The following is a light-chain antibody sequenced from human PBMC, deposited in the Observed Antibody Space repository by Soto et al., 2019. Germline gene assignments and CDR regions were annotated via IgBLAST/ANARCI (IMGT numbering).Light chain of an antibody. CDR2: GAS. V-gene: IGKV3-20*01. Sequence: EIVLTQSPGTLSLSPGERATLSCRASQSVSSSFVAWYRQKPGQAPRLLIYGASSRATGIPDRFSGSGSGTDFTLTISRLEPEEFAVYYCQQYGSSRLTFGGGTKVDIK. J-gene: IGKJ4*01. CDR3: QQYGSSRLT. CDR1: QSVSSSF.